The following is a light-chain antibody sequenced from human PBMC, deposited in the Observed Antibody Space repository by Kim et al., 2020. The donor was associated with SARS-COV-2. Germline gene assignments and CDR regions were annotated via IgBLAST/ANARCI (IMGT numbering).Light chain of an antibody. CDR1: QSKSMW. CDR2: KAS. CDR3: QQYDNY. Sequence: STPSASVGDRVIITCRASQSKSMWLAWYQQKPGRGPKILIAKASSVQSGVPSRFSDSGSGTQFTLTISNLQPDDFGTYYCQQYDNYLGQETKLEI. J-gene: IGKJ2*01. V-gene: IGKV1-5*03.